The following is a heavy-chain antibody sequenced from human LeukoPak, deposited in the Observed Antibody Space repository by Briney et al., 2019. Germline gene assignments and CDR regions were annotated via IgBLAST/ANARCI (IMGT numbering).Heavy chain of an antibody. CDR1: GGSISSYY. V-gene: IGHV4-59*12. D-gene: IGHD3-22*01. CDR2: IYYSGST. Sequence: SETLSLTCTVSGGSISSYYWSWIRQPPGKGLEWIGYIYYSGSTNYNPSLKSRVTISVDTSKNQFSLKLSSVTAADTAVYYCARDCYDSRAYYFDYWGQGTLVTVSS. J-gene: IGHJ4*02. CDR3: ARDCYDSRAYYFDY.